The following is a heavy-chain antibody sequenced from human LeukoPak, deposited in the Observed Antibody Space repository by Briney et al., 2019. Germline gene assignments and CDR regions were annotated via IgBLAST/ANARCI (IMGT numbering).Heavy chain of an antibody. CDR2: ISGSGGST. CDR3: AKPQYYDSSGYLMVQH. V-gene: IGHV3-23*01. D-gene: IGHD3-22*01. J-gene: IGHJ1*01. Sequence: GGSLRLSCAASGFTFSSYAMSWVRQAPGKGLEWVSAISGSGGSTYYADSVKGRFTISRDNSKNTLYLQMNSLRAEDTAVYYCAKPQYYDSSGYLMVQHWGQGTLVTVSS. CDR1: GFTFSSYA.